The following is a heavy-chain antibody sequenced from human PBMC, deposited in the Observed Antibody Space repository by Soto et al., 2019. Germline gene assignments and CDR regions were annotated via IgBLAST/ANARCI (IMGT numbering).Heavy chain of an antibody. Sequence: QVQLVQSGVEVKKPGASVKVSCKASGYTFTSYVITWVRQAPGQGLEWMGWISTYNGHTDYTQKLQGRVTMTTDTAASTAYMEMRSLRADDTAVYYCAREIRSYYYLDYWGQGTLVTVSS. D-gene: IGHD1-26*01. J-gene: IGHJ4*02. V-gene: IGHV1-18*01. CDR3: AREIRSYYYLDY. CDR2: ISTYNGHT. CDR1: GYTFTSYV.